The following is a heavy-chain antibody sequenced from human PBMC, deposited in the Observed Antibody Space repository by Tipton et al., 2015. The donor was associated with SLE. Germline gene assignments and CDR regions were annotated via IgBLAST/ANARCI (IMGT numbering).Heavy chain of an antibody. J-gene: IGHJ2*01. D-gene: IGHD4-17*01. CDR3: ARDRGQPYGDWIFDL. CDR2: ISTTNTR. CDR1: GFSFSDYY. V-gene: IGHV3-11*01. Sequence: SPRLSCAASGFSFSDYYMTWIRQAPGKGLEWISYISTTNTRYYADSVKGRLTVSRDNAKNSLYLQMNSLRVEDTAVYYCARDRGQPYGDWIFDLWGRGTLVTVSS.